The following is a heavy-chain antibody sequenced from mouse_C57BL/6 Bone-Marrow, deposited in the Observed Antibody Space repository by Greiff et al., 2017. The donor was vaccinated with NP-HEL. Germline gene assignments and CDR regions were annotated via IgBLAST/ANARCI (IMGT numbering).Heavy chain of an antibody. J-gene: IGHJ1*03. D-gene: IGHD1-1*01. Sequence: QVQLQQPGAELVMPGASVKLSCKASGYTFTSYWMHWVKQRPGQGLEWIGEIDPSDSYTNYNQKFKGKSTLTVDKSSSTAYMQLSSLTSEDSAVYYCARCYYGSSYDNWYFDVWGTGTTVTVSS. CDR1: GYTFTSYW. CDR3: ARCYYGSSYDNWYFDV. CDR2: IDPSDSYT. V-gene: IGHV1-69*01.